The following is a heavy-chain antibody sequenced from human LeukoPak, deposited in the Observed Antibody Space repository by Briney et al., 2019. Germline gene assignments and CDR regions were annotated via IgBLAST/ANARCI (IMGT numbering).Heavy chain of an antibody. CDR1: GFTFSSYW. V-gene: IGHV3-7*01. Sequence: GGSLRLSCAASGFTFSSYWMSRVRQAPGKGLEWVANIKQDGSEKYYVDSVKGRFTISRDNAKNSLYLQMNSLRAEDTAVYYCARDRGYYYDSSGYYYYWGQGTLVTVSS. J-gene: IGHJ4*02. D-gene: IGHD3-22*01. CDR2: IKQDGSEK. CDR3: ARDRGYYYDSSGYYYY.